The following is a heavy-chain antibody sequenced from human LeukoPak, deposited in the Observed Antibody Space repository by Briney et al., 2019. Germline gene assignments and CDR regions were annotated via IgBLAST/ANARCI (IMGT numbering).Heavy chain of an antibody. CDR2: ISWNSGSI. CDR1: GFTFDDYA. D-gene: IGHD3-10*01. V-gene: IGHV3-9*01. J-gene: IGHJ4*02. Sequence: PGRSLRLSCAASGFTFDDYAMHWVRQAPGKGLEWVSGISWNSGSIGYADSVKGRFTISRDNAKNSLYLQMNSLRAEDTALYYCAKDVYGSGSYSKGYFDYWGQGTLVTVSS. CDR3: AKDVYGSGSYSKGYFDY.